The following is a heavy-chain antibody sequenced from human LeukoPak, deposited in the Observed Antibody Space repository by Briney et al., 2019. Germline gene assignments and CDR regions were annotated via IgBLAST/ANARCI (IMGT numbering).Heavy chain of an antibody. CDR1: GYTFTGYY. CDR2: INPNIGST. D-gene: IGHD6-13*01. V-gene: IGHV1-2*02. CDR3: ARSPLAAAGRGMFDY. Sequence: ASVKVSCKASGYTFTGYYMHWVRQAPGQGLEWMGWINPNIGSTNYAQKFEGRVTMTRVTSISTAYMELGRLRSDDTAVYHCARSPLAAAGRGMFDYWGQGTLVTVSS. J-gene: IGHJ4*02.